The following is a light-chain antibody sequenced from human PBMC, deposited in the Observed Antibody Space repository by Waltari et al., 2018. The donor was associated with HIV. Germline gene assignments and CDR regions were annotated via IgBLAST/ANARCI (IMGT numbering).Light chain of an antibody. J-gene: IGLJ2*01. CDR3: CSYAGDYTKV. V-gene: IGLV2-11*01. CDR2: DVN. CDR1: SSDVGNFDF. Sequence: QSALSQPRSVSGSPGQSVTLSCTGTSSDVGNFDFVSWYQHHPGMVPKLIIYDVNKRPSGVPDRFSGSKSGNTASLTISGLQADDGADYFCCSYAGDYTKVFGGGTRLTVL.